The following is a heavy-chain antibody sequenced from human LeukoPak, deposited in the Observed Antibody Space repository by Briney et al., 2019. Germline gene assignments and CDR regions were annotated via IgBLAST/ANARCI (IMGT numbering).Heavy chain of an antibody. CDR1: GFTFSNYW. CDR3: SRGGYNYALDF. D-gene: IGHD5-18*01. CDR2: IKQDGSEK. Sequence: GGSLRLSCAASGFTFSNYWMRWVRQAPGKGLEWVANIKQDGSEKYYVDSVKGRFTISGDNAKDSLYLQMNSLRVEDTAVYYCSRGGYNYALDFWGQGTLVTVSS. V-gene: IGHV3-7*04. J-gene: IGHJ4*02.